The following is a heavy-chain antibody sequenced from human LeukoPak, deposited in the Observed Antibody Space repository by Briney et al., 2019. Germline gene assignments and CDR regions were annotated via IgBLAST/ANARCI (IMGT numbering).Heavy chain of an antibody. D-gene: IGHD2-2*01. CDR2: ISGSGGST. CDR3: AKGGWGKYIVVVPAATGFDY. V-gene: IGHV3-23*01. Sequence: GGSLRLSCAASGFTFSSYSMNWVRQAPGKGLEWVSAISGSGGSTYYADSVKGRFTISRDNSKNTLYLQMNSLRAEDTAVYYCAKGGWGKYIVVVPAATGFDYWGQGTLVTVSS. J-gene: IGHJ4*02. CDR1: GFTFSSYS.